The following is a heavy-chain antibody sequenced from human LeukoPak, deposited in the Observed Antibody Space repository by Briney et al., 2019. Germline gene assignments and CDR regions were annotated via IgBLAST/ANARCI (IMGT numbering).Heavy chain of an antibody. V-gene: IGHV1-18*01. CDR2: ISAYNGNT. CDR3: ARDRGDGYDAFDI. CDR1: GYTFTSYG. D-gene: IGHD5-24*01. Sequence: ASVKVSCKASGYTFTSYGISWVRQAPGQGLEWMGWISAYNGNTNYAQKFQGRVTMTRDTSISTAYMELSRLRSDDTAVYYCARDRGDGYDAFDIWGQGTMVTVSS. J-gene: IGHJ3*02.